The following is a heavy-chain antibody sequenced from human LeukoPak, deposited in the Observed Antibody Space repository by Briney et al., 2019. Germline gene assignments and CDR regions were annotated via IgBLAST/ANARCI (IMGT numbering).Heavy chain of an antibody. D-gene: IGHD2-15*01. V-gene: IGHV4-34*01. J-gene: IGHJ6*03. CDR1: GGSFSGYY. Sequence: PSETLSLTCAVYGGSFSGYYWSWIRQPPGKGLEWIGEINHSGSTNYNPSLKSRVTISVDTSKNQFSLKLSSVTAADTAVYYCARGRMVAAFYYYYMDVWGKGITVTVSS. CDR3: ARGRMVAAFYYYYMDV. CDR2: INHSGST.